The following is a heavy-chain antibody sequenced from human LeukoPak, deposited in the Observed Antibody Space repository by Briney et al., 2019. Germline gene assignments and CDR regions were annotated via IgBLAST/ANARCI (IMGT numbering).Heavy chain of an antibody. J-gene: IGHJ4*02. V-gene: IGHV3-33*01. Sequence: PGGSLRLSCAASGFTFSNYGMHWVRQAPGKGLEWVAVIWYDGSDKYYADPVKGRFTISRDNSKTTLYLQMNSLRAEDTAVYYCARDSEFDSSGYSPPLQYWGQGTLVTVSS. CDR1: GFTFSNYG. CDR3: ARDSEFDSSGYSPPLQY. D-gene: IGHD3-22*01. CDR2: IWYDGSDK.